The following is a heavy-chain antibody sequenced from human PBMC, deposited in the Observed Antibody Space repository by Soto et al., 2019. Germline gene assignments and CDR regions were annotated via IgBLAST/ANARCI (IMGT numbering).Heavy chain of an antibody. J-gene: IGHJ3*02. Sequence: GGSLTLSCAASGFTFSSYARSWVRQAPGKGLEWVSAISGSGGSTYYADPVKGRFTISRDNSKNTLYLQMNSLRAEDTAVYYCAKSLGPLPTVVVAATKAFDIWGQGTMVTVSS. D-gene: IGHD2-15*01. V-gene: IGHV3-23*01. CDR1: GFTFSSYA. CDR2: ISGSGGST. CDR3: AKSLGPLPTVVVAATKAFDI.